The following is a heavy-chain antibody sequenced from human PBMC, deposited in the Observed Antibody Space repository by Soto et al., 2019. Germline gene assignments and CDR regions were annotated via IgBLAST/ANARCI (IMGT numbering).Heavy chain of an antibody. CDR1: GGTFSSYT. Sequence: QVQLVQSGAEVKKPGSSVKVSCKASGGTFSSYTISWVRQAPGQGLEWMGRIIPILGIANYAQKFQGRVKITADKSTSTAYMGLSSLRSEDTAVYYCARDGGGVVVPAADWYFDLWGRGTLVTVSS. V-gene: IGHV1-69*08. D-gene: IGHD2-2*01. J-gene: IGHJ2*01. CDR3: ARDGGGVVVPAADWYFDL. CDR2: IIPILGIA.